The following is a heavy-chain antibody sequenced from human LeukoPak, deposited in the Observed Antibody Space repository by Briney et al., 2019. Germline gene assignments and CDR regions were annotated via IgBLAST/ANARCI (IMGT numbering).Heavy chain of an antibody. V-gene: IGHV4-30-2*01. CDR2: IYHTGIT. J-gene: IGHJ5*02. D-gene: IGHD3-10*02. CDR1: GGSIISGGYY. CDR3: AREMLDNHWFDP. Sequence: PSETPSLTCTVSGGSIISGGYYWSWIRQPPGKGLEWIGYIYHTGITYNNPSLKSRVTISVDRSKNQFSLELTSVTAADTAVYYCAREMLDNHWFDPWGQGTLVTVSS.